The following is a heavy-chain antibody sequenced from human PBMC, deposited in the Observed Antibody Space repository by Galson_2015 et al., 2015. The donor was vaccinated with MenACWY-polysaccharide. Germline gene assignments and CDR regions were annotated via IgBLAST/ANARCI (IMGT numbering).Heavy chain of an antibody. V-gene: IGHV3-7*01. D-gene: IGHD5-24*01. CDR2: IKEDGSDK. CDR3: ARDKGWLKFDC. CDR1: GFTLSTYW. Sequence: SLRLSCAASGFTLSTYWLSWVRQAPGKGLEWLANIKEDGSDKYYADSVKGRFTISRDNAKNSLYLHMNSLRVEDAAVYYCARDKGWLKFDCWGQGTRVTVSS. J-gene: IGHJ4*02.